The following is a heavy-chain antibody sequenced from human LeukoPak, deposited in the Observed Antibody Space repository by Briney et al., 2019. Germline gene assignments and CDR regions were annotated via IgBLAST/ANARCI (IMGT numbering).Heavy chain of an antibody. CDR2: ISTSSSYI. J-gene: IGHJ6*03. Sequence: PGGSLRLSCAASGFTFSSYSMNWVRLAPGKGLEWVSFISTSSSYIYYADSVRGRFTISRDNARNSLYLQMNSLRAEDTAVYYCARTRIASSGFHLSMDVWGKGTTVTISS. D-gene: IGHD6-19*01. CDR3: ARTRIASSGFHLSMDV. V-gene: IGHV3-21*01. CDR1: GFTFSSYS.